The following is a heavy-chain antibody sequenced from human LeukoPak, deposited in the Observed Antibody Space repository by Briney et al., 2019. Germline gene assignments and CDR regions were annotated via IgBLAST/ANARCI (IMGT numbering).Heavy chain of an antibody. CDR2: IIGSGSEM. J-gene: IGHJ3*01. CDR3: AKVQSDIVGAMFFAFDV. D-gene: IGHD1-26*01. Sequence: PGGSLRLSCGVSGFTFNSYSMNWVRQAPGKGLEGVASIIGSGSEMFYADSLKGRFTISRDNSENSLYLQMNSLRVEDTAVYYCAKVQSDIVGAMFFAFDVWGQGTMVSVSS. CDR1: GFTFNSYS. V-gene: IGHV3-21*06.